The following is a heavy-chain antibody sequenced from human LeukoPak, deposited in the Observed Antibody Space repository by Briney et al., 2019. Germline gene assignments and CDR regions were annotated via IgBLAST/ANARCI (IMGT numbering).Heavy chain of an antibody. D-gene: IGHD3-10*01. CDR2: IIPISGTA. J-gene: IGHJ4*02. CDR1: GGTFSSYA. V-gene: IGHV1-69*06. CDR3: ARQVWFGESHFDY. Sequence: ASVKVSCKASGGTFSSYAISWVRQAPGQGLEWMGGIIPISGTANYTQKFQGRVTITADKSTSTAYMELSSLRSEDTAVYYCARQVWFGESHFDYWGQGTLVTVSS.